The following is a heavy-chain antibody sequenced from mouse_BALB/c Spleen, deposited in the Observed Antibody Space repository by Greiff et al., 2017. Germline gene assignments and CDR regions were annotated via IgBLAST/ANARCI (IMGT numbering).Heavy chain of an antibody. CDR1: GDSITSGY. D-gene: IGHD2-3*01. V-gene: IGHV3-8*02. Sequence: EVQLQESGPSLVKPSQTLSLTCSVTGDSITSGYWNWIRKFPGNKLEYMGYISYSGSTYYNPSLKSRISITRDTSKNQYYLQLNSVTTEDTATYYCARYDGYPYYAMDYWGQGTSVTVSS. J-gene: IGHJ4*01. CDR2: ISYSGST. CDR3: ARYDGYPYYAMDY.